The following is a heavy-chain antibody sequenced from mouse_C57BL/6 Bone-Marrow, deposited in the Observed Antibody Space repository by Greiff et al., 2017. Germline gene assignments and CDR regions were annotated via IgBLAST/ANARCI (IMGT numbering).Heavy chain of an antibody. CDR1: GFNIKDDY. Sequence: EVKLVESGAELVRPGASVKLSCTASGFNIKDDYMHWVKQRPEQGLEWIGWIDPENGDTEYASKFQGKATITADTSSNTAYLQLSSLTSEDTAVYYCTHFYYYGSSPAWCAYWGQGTLVTVSA. V-gene: IGHV14-4*01. D-gene: IGHD1-1*01. J-gene: IGHJ3*01. CDR3: THFYYYGSSPAWCAY. CDR2: IDPENGDT.